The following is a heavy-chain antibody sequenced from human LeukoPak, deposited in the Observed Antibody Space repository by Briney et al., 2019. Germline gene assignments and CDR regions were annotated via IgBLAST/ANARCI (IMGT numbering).Heavy chain of an antibody. J-gene: IGHJ4*02. CDR3: AGLYGDYGFFDY. D-gene: IGHD4-17*01. Sequence: SETLSLTCAVSGGSISSGGYSWSWIRQPPGKGLEWIGYIYHSGSTYYNPSLKSRVTISVDRSKNQFSLKLSSVTAADTALYYCAGLYGDYGFFDYWGQGTLVTVSS. CDR2: IYHSGST. V-gene: IGHV4-30-2*01. CDR1: GGSISSGGYS.